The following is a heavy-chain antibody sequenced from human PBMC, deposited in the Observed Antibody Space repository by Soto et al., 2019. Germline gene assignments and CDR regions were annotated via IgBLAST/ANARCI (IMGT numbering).Heavy chain of an antibody. CDR3: TTRIVMITFGGVPDY. J-gene: IGHJ4*02. Sequence: GGSLRLSCAASGFTFSSYWMHWVRQAPGKGLEWVGRIKSKTDGGTTDYAAPVKGRFTISRDDSKNTLYLQMNSLKTEDTAVYYCTTRIVMITFGGVPDYWGQGTLVTVSS. D-gene: IGHD3-16*01. CDR1: GFTFSSYW. CDR2: IKSKTDGGTT. V-gene: IGHV3-15*07.